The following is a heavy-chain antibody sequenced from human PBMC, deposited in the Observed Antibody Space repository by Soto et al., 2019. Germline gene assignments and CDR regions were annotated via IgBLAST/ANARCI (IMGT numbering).Heavy chain of an antibody. CDR2: ISGSGGDT. J-gene: IGHJ4*02. D-gene: IGHD1-26*01. V-gene: IGHV3-23*01. CDR3: AKDRFGIVGPVDY. CDR1: GLIFSDYA. Sequence: GGSLRLSCAASGLIFSDYAMSWVRQAPGKGLECVACISGSGGDTFYAESVKGRFTISRDNSKNTLSLHMNSLRVVDTAVYFCAKDRFGIVGPVDYWGQGTLVTVSS.